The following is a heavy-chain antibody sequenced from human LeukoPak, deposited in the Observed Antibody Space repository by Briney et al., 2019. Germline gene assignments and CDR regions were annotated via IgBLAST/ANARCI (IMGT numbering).Heavy chain of an antibody. CDR1: GGSISSYY. J-gene: IGHJ4*02. CDR2: IYYSGST. V-gene: IGHV4-59*01. CDR3: ARKTYYYDSSGYYQIFDY. Sequence: SETLSLTCTVSGGSISSYYRSWIRQPPGKGLEWIGYIYYSGSTNYNPSLKSRVTISVDTSKNQFSLKLSSVTAADTAVYYCARKTYYYDSSGYYQIFDYWGQGTLVTVSS. D-gene: IGHD3-22*01.